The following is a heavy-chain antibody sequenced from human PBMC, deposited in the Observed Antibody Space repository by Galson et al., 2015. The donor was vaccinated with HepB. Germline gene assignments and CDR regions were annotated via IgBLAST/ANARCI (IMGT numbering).Heavy chain of an antibody. Sequence: SLRLSCAASRFTFSNYWMHWVRQAPGRGLVWVSRINTDGSSTAYADPVKGRFTISRDNAKNTLYLQMNSLRAEDTAVYYCARDGVHCINNNCYGGVSDWWGQGTLVTVSS. CDR3: ARDGVHCINNNCYGGVSDW. CDR1: RFTFSNYW. CDR2: INTDGSST. D-gene: IGHD2-2*01. J-gene: IGHJ4*02. V-gene: IGHV3-74*03.